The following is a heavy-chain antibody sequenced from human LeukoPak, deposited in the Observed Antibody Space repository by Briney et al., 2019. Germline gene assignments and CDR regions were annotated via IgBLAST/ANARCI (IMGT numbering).Heavy chain of an antibody. CDR2: IYYSGST. CDR1: GGSISSSSYY. Sequence: SETLSLTCTVSGGSISSSSYYWGWIRQPPGKGLEWIGSIYYSGSTYYNPSLKSRVTISGDTSKNQFSLKLSSVTAADTAVYHCARKGYDSSGKWFDPWGQGTLVTVSS. CDR3: ARKGYDSSGKWFDP. J-gene: IGHJ5*02. V-gene: IGHV4-39*01. D-gene: IGHD3-22*01.